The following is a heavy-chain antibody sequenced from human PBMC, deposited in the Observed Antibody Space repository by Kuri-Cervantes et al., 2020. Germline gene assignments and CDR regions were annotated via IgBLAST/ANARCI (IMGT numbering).Heavy chain of an antibody. Sequence: SVKVSCKASGGTFSSYAISWVRQAPGQGLEWMGGIIPIFGTANYAQKLQGRVTMTTDTSTSTAYMELRSLRSDDTAVYYCARIREDDSSGYYYYYFDYWGQGTLVTVSS. J-gene: IGHJ4*02. CDR3: ARIREDDSSGYYYYYFDY. V-gene: IGHV1-69*05. D-gene: IGHD3-22*01. CDR2: IIPIFGTA. CDR1: GGTFSSYA.